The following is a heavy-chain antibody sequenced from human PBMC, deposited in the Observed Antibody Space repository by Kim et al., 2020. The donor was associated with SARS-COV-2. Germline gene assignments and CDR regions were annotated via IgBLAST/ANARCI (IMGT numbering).Heavy chain of an antibody. CDR1: GFTFSSYG. CDR2: IWYDGSNK. V-gene: IGHV3-33*01. J-gene: IGHJ3*02. D-gene: IGHD6-13*01. Sequence: GGSLRLSCAASGFTFSSYGMHWVRQAPGKGLEWVAVIWYDGSNKYYADSVKGRFTISRDNSKNTLYLQMNSLRAEDTAVYYCARDVGGPSSSWYFGAFDIWGQGTMVTVSS. CDR3: ARDVGGPSSSWYFGAFDI.